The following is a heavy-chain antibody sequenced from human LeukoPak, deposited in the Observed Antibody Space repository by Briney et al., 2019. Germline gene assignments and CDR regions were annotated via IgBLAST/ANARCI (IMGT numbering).Heavy chain of an antibody. Sequence: GASVKVSCKASGGTFSSYAISWVRQAPGQGLEWMGRISPILGIANYAQKFQGRVTITADKSTSTAYMELSSLRSEDTAVYYCARGVTTVVTEYYYYYYGMDVWGQGTTVTVSS. D-gene: IGHD4-23*01. CDR3: ARGVTTVVTEYYYYYYGMDV. CDR2: ISPILGIA. CDR1: GGTFSSYA. V-gene: IGHV1-69*04. J-gene: IGHJ6*02.